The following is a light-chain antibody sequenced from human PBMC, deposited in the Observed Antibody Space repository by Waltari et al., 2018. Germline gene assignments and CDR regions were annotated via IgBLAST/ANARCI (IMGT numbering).Light chain of an antibody. Sequence: DIQMTQSPSSLSASVGDRVTITFQASQDISNSLNWYTQKPGKPPKLLIYDASNLHTGVPSNFRGSGSGTDFTFTISSLQPEDIATYYCQQYDTLPITFGQGTRLEIK. J-gene: IGKJ5*01. CDR1: QDISNS. CDR3: QQYDTLPIT. V-gene: IGKV1-33*01. CDR2: DAS.